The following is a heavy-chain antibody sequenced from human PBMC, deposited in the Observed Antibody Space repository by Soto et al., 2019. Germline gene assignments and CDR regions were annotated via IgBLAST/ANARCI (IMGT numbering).Heavy chain of an antibody. Sequence: SETLSLTCTVSGGSISSGDYYWSWIRQPPGKGLEWIGYIYYSGSTYYNPSLKSRVTISVDTSKNQFSLKLSSVTAADTAVYYCARDAPYYYDSSGYRNYYFDYWGQGTPVTVSS. V-gene: IGHV4-30-4*01. D-gene: IGHD3-22*01. J-gene: IGHJ4*02. CDR1: GGSISSGDYY. CDR2: IYYSGST. CDR3: ARDAPYYYDSSGYRNYYFDY.